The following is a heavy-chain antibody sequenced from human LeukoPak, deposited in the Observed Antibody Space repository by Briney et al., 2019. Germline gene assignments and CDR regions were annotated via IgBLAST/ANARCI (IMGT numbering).Heavy chain of an antibody. D-gene: IGHD5-12*01. CDR3: AKDPGAGVAHFDY. CDR2: ISGSGGST. V-gene: IGHV3-23*01. J-gene: IGHJ4*02. Sequence: PGGSLRLSCAASGLTFSSYAMSWVRQAPGKGLEWVSAISGSGGSTYYADSVKGRFTISRDNSKNTLYLQMNSLRAEDTAVYYCAKDPGAGVAHFDYWGQGTLVTVSS. CDR1: GLTFSSYA.